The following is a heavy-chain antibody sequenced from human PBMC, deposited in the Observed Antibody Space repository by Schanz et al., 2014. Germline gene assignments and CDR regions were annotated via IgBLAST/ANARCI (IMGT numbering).Heavy chain of an antibody. Sequence: QVQLVQSGGEVKKPGASMKVSCLASGYSFTEYFLHWVRQAPGQGLEWMGWINPNSGETNYEQKFKGRVTLTSDTSISTAFMELSGLTSDDTATYFCARARYTGHDCSGYWGQGTLLIVSS. D-gene: IGHD5-12*01. CDR3: ARARYTGHDCSGY. CDR2: INPNSGET. V-gene: IGHV1-2*02. J-gene: IGHJ4*02. CDR1: GYSFTEYF.